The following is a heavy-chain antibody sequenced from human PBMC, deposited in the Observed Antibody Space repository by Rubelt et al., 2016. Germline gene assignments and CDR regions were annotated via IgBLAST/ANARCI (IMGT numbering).Heavy chain of an antibody. CDR3: ARHPDYDITNFDY. CDR2: INHRGST. CDR1: GGSFSGYY. Sequence: QVQLQQWGAGLLKPSETLSLTCAVYGGSFSGYYWSWIRQPPGQGLAWIGEINHRGSTYYNPSLKSRGTISVDTSNNQFSLKLSSVTAADTAVYYCARHPDYDITNFDYWGQGTLVTVSS. V-gene: IGHV4-34*01. D-gene: IGHD3-9*01. J-gene: IGHJ4*02.